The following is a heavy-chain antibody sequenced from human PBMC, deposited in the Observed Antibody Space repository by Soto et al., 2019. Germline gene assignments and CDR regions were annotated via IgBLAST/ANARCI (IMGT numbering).Heavy chain of an antibody. Sequence: ASVKVSCKASGFSFSDYFMHWVRQAPGQGLEWMGIINPSGDRTDYAQKFQGRVTITADESARTSYMELRSLKSQDTAVYYCVRDSGAKLSSSWGQGTLVTVSS. CDR1: GFSFSDYF. CDR3: VRDSGAKLSSS. CDR2: INPSGDRT. D-gene: IGHD6-13*01. J-gene: IGHJ4*02. V-gene: IGHV1-46*01.